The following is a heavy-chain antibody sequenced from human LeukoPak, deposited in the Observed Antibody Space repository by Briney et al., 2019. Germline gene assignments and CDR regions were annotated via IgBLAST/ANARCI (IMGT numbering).Heavy chain of an antibody. J-gene: IGHJ4*02. V-gene: IGHV3-7*01. CDR3: VNLGYSD. CDR1: GFGFSATC. Sequence: GGSLRLSCEASGFGFSATCMTWVRHAPGKGLEWVATIKNDGSDKYYVDSVKGRFTLSRDNAKNSVYLQMNSLRVEDTAVYYCVNLGYSDGGQGTLVTVSS. CDR2: IKNDGSDK. D-gene: IGHD5-12*01.